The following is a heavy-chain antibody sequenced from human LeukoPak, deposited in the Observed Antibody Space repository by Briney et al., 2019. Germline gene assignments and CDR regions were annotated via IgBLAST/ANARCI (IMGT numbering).Heavy chain of an antibody. V-gene: IGHV1-8*01. CDR2: MNPNSGNT. Sequence: ASVKVSCKASGYTFTSYDINWVRQATGQGLEWMGWMNPNSGNTGYARKFQGRVTMTRNTSVSTAYMELSSLRSEDTAVYYCARAVGATPIDYWGQGTLVTVSS. J-gene: IGHJ4*02. CDR3: ARAVGATPIDY. CDR1: GYTFTSYD. D-gene: IGHD1-26*01.